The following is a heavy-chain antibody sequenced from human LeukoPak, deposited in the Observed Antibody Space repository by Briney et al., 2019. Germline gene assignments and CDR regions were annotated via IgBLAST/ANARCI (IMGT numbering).Heavy chain of an antibody. CDR2: IYHSGST. CDR1: GYSISSGYY. J-gene: IGHJ4*02. Sequence: SETLSLTCTVSGYSISSGYYWGWIRQPPGKGLEWIGSIYHSGSTYYNPSLKSRVTISVDTSKNQFSLKLTSVTAADTAVYYCAGRGYSTRGYFDYWGQGTLVTVSS. CDR3: AGRGYSTRGYFDY. D-gene: IGHD5-18*01. V-gene: IGHV4-38-2*02.